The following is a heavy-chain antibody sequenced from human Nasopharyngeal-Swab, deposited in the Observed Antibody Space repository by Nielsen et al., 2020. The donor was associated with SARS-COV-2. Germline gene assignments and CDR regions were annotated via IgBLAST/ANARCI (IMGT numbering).Heavy chain of an antibody. V-gene: IGHV1-3*01. CDR1: GYTFTSYA. D-gene: IGHD3-22*01. CDR2: INAGNGNT. J-gene: IGHJ6*02. Sequence: ASVKVSCKASGYTFTSYAMHWVRQAPGQRLEWMGWINAGNGNTKYSQKFQGRVTITRDTFASTAYMELSSLRSEDTAVYYCAISSGYYMALYYYYGMDVWGQGTTVTVSS. CDR3: AISSGYYMALYYYYGMDV.